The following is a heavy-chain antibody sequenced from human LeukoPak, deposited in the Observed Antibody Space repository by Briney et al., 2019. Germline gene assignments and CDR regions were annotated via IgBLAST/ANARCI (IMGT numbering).Heavy chain of an antibody. CDR3: ARPKSSSWNNWFDP. V-gene: IGHV4-34*01. D-gene: IGHD6-13*01. Sequence: PSETLSLTCAVYGGSFSGYYWSWIRQPPGKGLEWIGEINHSGSTNYNPSHKSRVTISVDTSKNQFSLKLSSVTAADTAVYYCARPKSSSWNNWFDPWGQGTLVTVSS. CDR2: INHSGST. J-gene: IGHJ5*02. CDR1: GGSFSGYY.